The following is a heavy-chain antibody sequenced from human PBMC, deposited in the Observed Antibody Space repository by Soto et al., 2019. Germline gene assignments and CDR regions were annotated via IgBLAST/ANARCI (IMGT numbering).Heavy chain of an antibody. J-gene: IGHJ6*02. CDR2: ISGSGGST. CDR3: AKEGLLRFLEWLLPDGMDG. D-gene: IGHD3-3*01. CDR1: GFTFSSYA. V-gene: IGHV3-23*01. Sequence: LRLSCAASGFTFSSYAMSWVRQAPGKGLEWVSAISGSGGSTYYADSVKGRFTISRDNSKNTLYLQMNSLRAEDTAVYYCAKEGLLRFLEWLLPDGMDGGGQGTTVTGSS.